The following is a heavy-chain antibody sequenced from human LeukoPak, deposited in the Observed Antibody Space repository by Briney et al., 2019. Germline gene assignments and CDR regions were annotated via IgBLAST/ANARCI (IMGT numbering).Heavy chain of an antibody. V-gene: IGHV1-69*06. CDR2: IIPIFGTA. D-gene: IGHD4-17*01. J-gene: IGHJ4*02. Sequence: SVKVSCKASGGTFSSYAISWVRQAPGQGLEWMGGIIPIFGTANYAQKFQGRVTMTEDTSTDTAYMELSSLRSEDTAVYYCASTGRPISDYGDYYFDYWGQGTLVTVSS. CDR1: GGTFSSYA. CDR3: ASTGRPISDYGDYYFDY.